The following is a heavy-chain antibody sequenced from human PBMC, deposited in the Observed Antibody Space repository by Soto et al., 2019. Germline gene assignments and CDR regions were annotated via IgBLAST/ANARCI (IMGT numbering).Heavy chain of an antibody. CDR2: ISGSGGST. CDR3: AKGSPATHYFYYAMDV. V-gene: IGHV3-23*01. CDR1: GFTFDIHA. J-gene: IGHJ6*02. Sequence: EVQLLESGGCLVQPGGSLRLSCAASGFTFDIHAMSWVRQAPGKGLQWVSVISGSGGSTYYADSVKGRFTISRDNSKNTLYLQMNSLRADDTAVYYCAKGSPATHYFYYAMDVWGQGTTVTVSS.